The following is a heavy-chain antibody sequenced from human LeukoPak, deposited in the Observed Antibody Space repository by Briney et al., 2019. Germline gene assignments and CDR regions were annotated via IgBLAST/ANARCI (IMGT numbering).Heavy chain of an antibody. D-gene: IGHD3-22*01. J-gene: IGHJ3*02. CDR3: AREYYYDSRAPGAFDI. Sequence: GGSLRLSCAASGFTFSSYEMNWFRQAPGKGLEWVSYISESGTTIYYADSVKGRFTISRDNAKNSLYLQMNSLRAEDTAVYYCAREYYYDSRAPGAFDIWGQGTMVTVSS. V-gene: IGHV3-48*03. CDR2: ISESGTTI. CDR1: GFTFSSYE.